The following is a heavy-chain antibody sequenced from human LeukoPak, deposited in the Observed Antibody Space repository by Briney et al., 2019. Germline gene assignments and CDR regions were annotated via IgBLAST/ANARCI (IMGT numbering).Heavy chain of an antibody. D-gene: IGHD5-18*01. J-gene: IGHJ4*02. CDR1: GFSLSGYW. Sequence: GGSLRLSCAASGFSLSGYWMTWVRQAPGKGLEWVARLHADGVEQNYVDSVTGRFTMSRDNAKNSLDLQMNSLRVEDTAVYHCARGGYSFDYLGQGTLVAVSS. V-gene: IGHV3-7*01. CDR3: ARGGYSFDY. CDR2: LHADGVEQ.